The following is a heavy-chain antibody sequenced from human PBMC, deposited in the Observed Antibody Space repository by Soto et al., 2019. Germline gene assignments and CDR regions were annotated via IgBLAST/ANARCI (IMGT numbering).Heavy chain of an antibody. J-gene: IGHJ1*01. CDR2: IGGSGGST. CDR3: AKDSLGATLTEYFQH. D-gene: IGHD1-26*01. CDR1: GFTFSSYA. V-gene: IGHV3-23*01. Sequence: EVQLLESGGGLVQPGGSLRLSCAASGFTFSSYAMSWVAQAPGKGLEWVSAIGGSGGSTYYADSVKGRFTISRDNSKNTLYLQMNSLRAEDTAVYYCAKDSLGATLTEYFQHWGQGTLVTVSS.